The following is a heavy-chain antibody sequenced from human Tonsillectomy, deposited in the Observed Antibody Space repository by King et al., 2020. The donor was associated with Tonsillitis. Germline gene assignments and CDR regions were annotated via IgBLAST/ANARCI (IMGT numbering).Heavy chain of an antibody. V-gene: IGHV1-2*02. D-gene: IGHD3-10*01. CDR1: GYTFTGYY. CDR2: INPNSGGT. J-gene: IGHJ6*02. CDR3: ARGTYYGSGSYSYYYYYGMDV. Sequence: QLVQSGAEVKKPGASVKVSCKASGYTFTGYYMHWVRQAPGQGLEWMGWINPNSGGTNYAQKFQGRVTMTRDTSISTAYMELSRLRSDDTAVYYCARGTYYGSGSYSYYYYYGMDVWGQGTTVTVSS.